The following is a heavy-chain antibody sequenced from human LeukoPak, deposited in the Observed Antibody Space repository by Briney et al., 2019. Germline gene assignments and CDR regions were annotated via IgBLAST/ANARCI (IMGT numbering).Heavy chain of an antibody. Sequence: ASVKVSCKASGYTFTSYGISWVRQAPGQGLEWMGWISAYNGNTNYAQKLQGRVTITTDTSTSTAYMELRSLRSDDTAVYYCARPNYYDSSGYYYEAFDIWGQGTMVTVSS. CDR1: GYTFTSYG. J-gene: IGHJ3*02. CDR3: ARPNYYDSSGYYYEAFDI. CDR2: ISAYNGNT. D-gene: IGHD3-22*01. V-gene: IGHV1-18*01.